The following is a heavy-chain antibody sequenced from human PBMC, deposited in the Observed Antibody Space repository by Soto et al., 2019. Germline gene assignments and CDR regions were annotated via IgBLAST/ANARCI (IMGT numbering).Heavy chain of an antibody. Sequence: QAQLVQSGAEAKRPGTSVKVSCKVSGYTFTNYFHWLRQAPGQGLEWMGWMSPNDGDTEYARKFQGRVSWTRDTSITTANMELSSLTTDDTALYYCARENWSYVDWGQGTLVTVSS. J-gene: IGHJ4*02. V-gene: IGHV1-2*02. CDR1: GYTFTNY. D-gene: IGHD1-26*01. CDR3: ARENWSYVD. CDR2: MSPNDGDT.